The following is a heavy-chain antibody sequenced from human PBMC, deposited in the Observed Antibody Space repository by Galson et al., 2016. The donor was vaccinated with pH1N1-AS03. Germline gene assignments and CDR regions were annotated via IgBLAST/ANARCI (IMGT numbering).Heavy chain of an antibody. J-gene: IGHJ4*02. CDR1: GFIFSNYA. D-gene: IGHD4-17*01. CDR2: ITSRGST. CDR3: AKDPIQYGDYVWYFDY. V-gene: IGHV3-23*01. Sequence: SLRLSCAASGFIFSNYAMSWVRQAPGKGLEWVSAITSRGSTYYADSVKGRFTISRDNYKNTLYLQMNSLRAEDTAVYYCAKDPIQYGDYVWYFDYWGQGTLVTVSS.